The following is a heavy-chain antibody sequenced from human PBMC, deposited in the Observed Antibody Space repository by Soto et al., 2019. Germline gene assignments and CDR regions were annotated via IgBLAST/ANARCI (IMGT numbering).Heavy chain of an antibody. J-gene: IGHJ6*02. CDR3: ARETLSHGFALDV. D-gene: IGHD5-12*01. CDR2: ISWNGANT. V-gene: IGHV3-43*01. CDR1: CFRFDDYN. Sequence: GGSLRLSCASSCFRFDDYNMHWVRQAPGKGLEWVSFISWNGANTFYADSVKGRFTISRDSSKKSVSLQINSLRSEDTALYYCARETLSHGFALDVWGQGTTVTVSS.